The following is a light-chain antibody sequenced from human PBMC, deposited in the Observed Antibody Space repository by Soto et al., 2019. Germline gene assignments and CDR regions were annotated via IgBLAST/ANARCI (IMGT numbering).Light chain of an antibody. J-gene: IGKJ1*01. CDR3: QQYSDHWT. CDR1: RSIINW. Sequence: DIQLTQSPSTLSASVGDRGTITCRASRSIINWLAWYQQKSGKGPKLLIYKTSNLQTGVPSRFSGSGYGTEFTLTISSLQPDDVATYYCQQYSDHWTFGQGTKVDIK. V-gene: IGKV1-5*03. CDR2: KTS.